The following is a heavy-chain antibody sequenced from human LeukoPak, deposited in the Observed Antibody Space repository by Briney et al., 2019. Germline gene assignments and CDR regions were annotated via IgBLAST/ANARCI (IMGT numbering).Heavy chain of an antibody. D-gene: IGHD1-26*01. J-gene: IGHJ5*02. V-gene: IGHV1-2*02. CDR3: ARKVGRYNWFDP. CDR2: INPNSGGT. Sequence: ASVKVSCKASGYTFTAYYIYWVRQAPGQGLEWMGWINPNSGGTNYAQKFQGRVTMTRDTSISTAYMELSRLRSDDTAVYYCARKVGRYNWFDPWGQGTLVTVSS. CDR1: GYTFTAYY.